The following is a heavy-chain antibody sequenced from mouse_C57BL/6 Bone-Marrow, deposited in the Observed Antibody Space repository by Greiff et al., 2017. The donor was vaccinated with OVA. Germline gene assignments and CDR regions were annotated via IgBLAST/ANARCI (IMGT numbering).Heavy chain of an antibody. V-gene: IGHV5-12*01. D-gene: IGHD2-13*01. Sequence: EVMLVESGGGLVQPGGSLTLSCAASGFTFSDYYMYWVRQTPEKRLEWVAYISNGGGSTYYPDTVKGRFTIPSDNAKNTLYLQISRLKSEDTDMYYCASPLYYGDGDGFAYWGQGTLVTVSA. CDR3: ASPLYYGDGDGFAY. CDR1: GFTFSDYY. CDR2: ISNGGGST. J-gene: IGHJ3*01.